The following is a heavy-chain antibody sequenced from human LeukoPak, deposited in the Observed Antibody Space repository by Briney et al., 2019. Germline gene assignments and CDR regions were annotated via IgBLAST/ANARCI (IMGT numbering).Heavy chain of an antibody. CDR2: INAGNGNT. Sequence: GASVKVSCKASGYTFTSYAMHWVRQAPGQRLEWMGWINAGNGNTKYSQKFQGRVTITRDTSASTAYMELSSLRSEDTAVYYCARERQYGGSYLDAFDIWGQGTMVTVSS. CDR3: ARERQYGGSYLDAFDI. CDR1: GYTFTSYA. V-gene: IGHV1-3*01. J-gene: IGHJ3*02. D-gene: IGHD1-26*01.